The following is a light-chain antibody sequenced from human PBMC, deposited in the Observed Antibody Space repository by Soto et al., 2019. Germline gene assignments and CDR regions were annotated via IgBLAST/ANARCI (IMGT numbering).Light chain of an antibody. CDR3: TSYVGSNIWV. J-gene: IGLJ3*02. CDR1: SSDVGAYKY. CDR2: EVS. Sequence: QSVLTQPPSASGSPGQSVTISCTGTSSDVGAYKYVSWYQQYPGKAPKLMIYEVSKRPSGVPDRFSGSKSGNTASLTVSWLQAEDEADYYCTSYVGSNIWVFGGGTKVTV. V-gene: IGLV2-8*01.